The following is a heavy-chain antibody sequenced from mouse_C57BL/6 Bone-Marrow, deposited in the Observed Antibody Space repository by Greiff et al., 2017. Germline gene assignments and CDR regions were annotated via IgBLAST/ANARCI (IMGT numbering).Heavy chain of an antibody. V-gene: IGHV1-5*01. CDR1: GYTFTSYW. D-gene: IGHD1-1*01. CDR2: IYPGNSDT. CDR3: TRKNYYGSSYDWYFDV. J-gene: IGHJ1*03. Sequence: QLQQSGTVLARPGASVKMSCKTSGYTFTSYWMHWVKQRPGQGLEWIGAIYPGNSDTSYNQKFKGKAKLTAVTSASTAYMELSSLTNEDSAVYYCTRKNYYGSSYDWYFDVWGTGTTVTVSS.